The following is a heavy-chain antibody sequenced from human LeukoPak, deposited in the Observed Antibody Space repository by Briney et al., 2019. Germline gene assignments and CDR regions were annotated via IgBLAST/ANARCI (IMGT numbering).Heavy chain of an antibody. J-gene: IGHJ4*02. Sequence: GGSLRLSCAASGFTFSSYEMNCVRPAPGEGMEWVSYISSCGSTIYYAGAVKGRFTISRDNAKNSLYLQIHSLRAEDTAVYYCAKGKGSSSSSIDWWGQGTLVTVSS. CDR3: AKGKGSSSSSIDW. V-gene: IGHV3-48*03. CDR2: ISSCGSTI. D-gene: IGHD2-15*01. CDR1: GFTFSSYE.